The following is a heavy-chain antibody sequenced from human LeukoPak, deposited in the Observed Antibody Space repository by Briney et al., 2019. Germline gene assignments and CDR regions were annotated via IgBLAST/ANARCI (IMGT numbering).Heavy chain of an antibody. J-gene: IGHJ5*02. CDR3: ARGEEWSTSCYLGFCINWFDP. Sequence: SVKVSCKASGGTFSSYAISWVRQAPGQGLEWMGRIIPILGIANYAQKFQGRVTITADKSTSTAYMELSSLRSEDTAVYYCARGEEWSTSCYLGFCINWFDPWGQGTLVTVSS. D-gene: IGHD2-2*01. V-gene: IGHV1-69*04. CDR1: GGTFSSYA. CDR2: IIPILGIA.